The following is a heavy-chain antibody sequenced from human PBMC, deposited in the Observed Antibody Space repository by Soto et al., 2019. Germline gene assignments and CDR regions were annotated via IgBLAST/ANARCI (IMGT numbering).Heavy chain of an antibody. V-gene: IGHV6-1*01. J-gene: IGHJ6*02. Sequence: SQTLSLTCAISGDSVSSNSAAWNWISQSPSRGLEWLGRTYYRSKWYNDYAVSVKSRITINPDTSKNQFSLQLNSVTPEDTAVYYCARDKRGATITDYYYGMDVWGQGTTVTVSS. CDR2: TYYRSKWYN. CDR3: ARDKRGATITDYYYGMDV. D-gene: IGHD5-12*01. CDR1: GDSVSSNSAA.